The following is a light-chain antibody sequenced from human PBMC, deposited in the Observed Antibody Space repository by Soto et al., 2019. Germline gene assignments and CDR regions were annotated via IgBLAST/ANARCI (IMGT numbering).Light chain of an antibody. V-gene: IGLV2-14*01. CDR2: EVS. CDR1: RRDVGGYKY. Sequence: QSALTQPASVSGSPGQSITISCTGTRRDVGGYKYVSWYQQHPGKAPKLMIYEVSNRPSGVSNRFSGSKSGNTASLTISGLQAEDEADYYCSSYTSSSTSYVFGTGTRSPS. J-gene: IGLJ1*01. CDR3: SSYTSSSTSYV.